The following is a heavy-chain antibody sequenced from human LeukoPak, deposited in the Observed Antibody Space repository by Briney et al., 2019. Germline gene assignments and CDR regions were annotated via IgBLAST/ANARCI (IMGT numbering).Heavy chain of an antibody. CDR1: GFTFSSYS. CDR2: ISSSSSYI. Sequence: GGSLRLSCAASGFTFSSYSMNWVRQAPGKGLEWVSSISSSSSYIYYADSVKGRFTISSDNAKNSLYLQMNSLRAEDTAVYYCARLRYCSSTSCYDDYWGQGTLVTVSS. V-gene: IGHV3-21*01. CDR3: ARLRYCSSTSCYDDY. D-gene: IGHD2-2*01. J-gene: IGHJ4*02.